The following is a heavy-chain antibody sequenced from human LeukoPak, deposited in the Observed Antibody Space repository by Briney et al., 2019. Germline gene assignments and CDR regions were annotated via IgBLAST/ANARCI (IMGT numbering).Heavy chain of an antibody. CDR1: GGTFSSYA. D-gene: IGHD1-26*01. CDR2: IIPIFGTA. Sequence: PGASVKVSCKASGGTFSSYAISWVRQAPGQGLEWMGGIIPIFGTANYAQKFQGRVTITADESTSTAYMELSSLRSEDTAVYYCARDHEWEPKMAFDYWGQGTLVTVSS. J-gene: IGHJ4*02. CDR3: ARDHEWEPKMAFDY. V-gene: IGHV1-69*01.